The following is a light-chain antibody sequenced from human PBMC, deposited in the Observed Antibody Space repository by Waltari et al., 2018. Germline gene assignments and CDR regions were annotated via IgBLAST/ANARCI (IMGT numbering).Light chain of an antibody. CDR3: QVWDGITDHWV. J-gene: IGLJ3*02. V-gene: IGLV3-21*02. CDR2: DDS. Sequence: SHVLTQPPSVSVAPGQTAKITCVGNSVGSESVQWYQPKSGRAPEVVVYDDSARPSGIPEGMSGAKSGKTATLTIARVEAGEEADYYCQVWDGITDHWVFGGGTKVTVL. CDR1: SVGSES.